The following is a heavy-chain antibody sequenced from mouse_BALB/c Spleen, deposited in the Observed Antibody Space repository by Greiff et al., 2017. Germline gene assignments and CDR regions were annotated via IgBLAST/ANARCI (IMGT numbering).Heavy chain of an antibody. V-gene: IGHV5-6-3*01. D-gene: IGHD2-1*01. J-gene: IGHJ3*01. CDR2: INSNGGST. CDR1: GFTFSSYG. CDR3: ARDPSYGNYEVWFAY. Sequence: EVKLVESGGGLVQPGGSLKLSCAASGFTFSSYGMSWVRQTPDKRLELVATINSNGGSTYYPDSVKGRFTISRDNAKNTLYLQMSSLKSEDTAMYYCARDPSYGNYEVWFAYWGQGTLVTVSA.